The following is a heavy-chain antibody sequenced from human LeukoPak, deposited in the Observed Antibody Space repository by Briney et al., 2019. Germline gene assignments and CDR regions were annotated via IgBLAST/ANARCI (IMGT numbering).Heavy chain of an antibody. CDR1: GGSFSGYY. CDR3: GRGVSGALVVPADIPDYYYYYYMDV. J-gene: IGHJ6*03. D-gene: IGHD2-2*02. Sequence: PPETLSLTCAVSGGSFSGYYWSWIRHPPRKGLEWIGEINHIVSTNYNPSLKSRVTISVDTSKNQFSLKLSSVPAAETAVYYCGRGVSGALVVPADIPDYYYYYYMDVWGKGTTVTVSS. V-gene: IGHV4-34*01. CDR2: INHIVST.